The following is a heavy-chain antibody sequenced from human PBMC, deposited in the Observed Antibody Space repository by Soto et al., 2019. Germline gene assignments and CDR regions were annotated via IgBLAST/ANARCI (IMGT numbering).Heavy chain of an antibody. V-gene: IGHV1-46*01. CDR2: INPSGGST. Sequence: GASVKVSCKASGYTFTSYYMHWVRQAPGQGLEWMGIINPSGGSTSYAQKFQGRVTMTRDTSTSTVYMELSSLRSEDTAVYYCARPYTMVRGVIFKDNWFDPWGQGTLVTV. D-gene: IGHD3-10*01. J-gene: IGHJ5*02. CDR1: GYTFTSYY. CDR3: ARPYTMVRGVIFKDNWFDP.